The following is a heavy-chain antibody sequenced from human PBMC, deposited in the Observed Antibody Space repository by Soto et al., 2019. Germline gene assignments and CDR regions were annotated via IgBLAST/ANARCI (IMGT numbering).Heavy chain of an antibody. J-gene: IGHJ5*02. V-gene: IGHV1-18*01. D-gene: IGHD3-3*01. Sequence: GGPVKVSCQASGFTLTSYGISWGGQAPGQGVEWMGWISAYNGNTNYAQKLQGRVTMTTDTSTSTAYMELRSLRSDDTAVYYCARGGSFWSGLHEHNWFDPWGQGTLVTVSS. CDR2: ISAYNGNT. CDR3: ARGGSFWSGLHEHNWFDP. CDR1: GFTLTSYG.